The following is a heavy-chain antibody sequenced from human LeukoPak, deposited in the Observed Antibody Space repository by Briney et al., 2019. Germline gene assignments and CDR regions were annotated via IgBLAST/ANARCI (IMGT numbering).Heavy chain of an antibody. Sequence: SQTLSLTCTVSGGSISSGGYYWSWIRQHPGKGLEWIGYIYYSGSTYYNPSLKSRVNISVDTSKNQFSLKLSSVTAADTAVYYCARDTVVHGSNWFDPWGQGTLVTVSS. J-gene: IGHJ5*02. CDR3: ARDTVVHGSNWFDP. V-gene: IGHV4-31*03. CDR1: GGSISSGGYY. CDR2: IYYSGST. D-gene: IGHD4-23*01.